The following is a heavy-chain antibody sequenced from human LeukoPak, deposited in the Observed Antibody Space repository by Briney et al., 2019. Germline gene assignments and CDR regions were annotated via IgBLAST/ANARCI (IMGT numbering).Heavy chain of an antibody. CDR1: GYTFTSYY. CDR3: ATLIYYYDSSGSSFDY. J-gene: IGHJ4*02. CDR2: INPSGGST. Sequence: ASVKVSCKASGYTFTSYYMHWVRQAPGQGLEWMGIINPSGGSTSYAQKFQGRVTMTRDTSTSTVCMELSSLRSEDTAVYYCATLIYYYDSSGSSFDYWGQGTLVTVSS. V-gene: IGHV1-46*01. D-gene: IGHD3-22*01.